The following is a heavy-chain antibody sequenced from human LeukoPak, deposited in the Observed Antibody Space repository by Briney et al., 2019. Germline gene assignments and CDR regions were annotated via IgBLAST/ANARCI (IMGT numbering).Heavy chain of an antibody. CDR2: VNANSGNT. J-gene: IGHJ4*02. CDR1: GYTFKHYD. Sequence: ASVKVSCKASGYTFKHYDINWVRQAAGQRLEWVGWVNANSGNTGYAQKFQGRVTMTRNTSISTVYMEVNSLTSEDTAVYYCARAPTSVPNYRLVSWRQGTLVAVSS. D-gene: IGHD3-16*02. V-gene: IGHV1-8*01. CDR3: ARAPTSVPNYRLVS.